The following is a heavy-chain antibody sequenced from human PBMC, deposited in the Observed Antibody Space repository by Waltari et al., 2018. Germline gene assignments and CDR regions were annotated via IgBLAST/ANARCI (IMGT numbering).Heavy chain of an antibody. V-gene: IGHV4-30-4*08. CDR3: ARENDYPGAFGY. Sequence: QVQLQESGPGLVKPSQTLSLTCSVSLGSISSGDYYWSWIRQPPGKGLEWIGYIHYSGSTYYNSSLKSRVTISVDTSRNQFSLKLNSVTAADTAVYYCARENDYPGAFGYWGQGTLVTVSS. CDR2: IHYSGST. D-gene: IGHD1-1*01. CDR1: LGSISSGDYY. J-gene: IGHJ4*02.